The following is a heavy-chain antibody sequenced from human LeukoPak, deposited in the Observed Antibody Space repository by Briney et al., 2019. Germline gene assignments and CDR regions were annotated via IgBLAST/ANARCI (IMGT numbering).Heavy chain of an antibody. CDR3: ARATVTTFSSYYYGMDV. V-gene: IGHV4-61*01. CDR1: GGSVSSGSYY. J-gene: IGHJ6*02. Sequence: PSESLSLTCTVSGGSVSSGSYYWSWIRQPPGKGLEWIGYIYYSGSTNYNPSLKSRVTISVATSKNPFSLKLSSVTAADTPVYYWARATVTTFSSYYYGMDVWGQGTTVTVSS. CDR2: IYYSGST. D-gene: IGHD4-17*01.